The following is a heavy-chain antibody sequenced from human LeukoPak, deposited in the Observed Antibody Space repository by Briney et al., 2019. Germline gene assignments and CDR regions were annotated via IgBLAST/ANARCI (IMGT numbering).Heavy chain of an antibody. D-gene: IGHD5-12*01. CDR3: AKDDGYSGYDHIDY. V-gene: IGHV3-23*01. Sequence: SGGSLRLSCAASGFTLSSYAMSWVRQAPGKGLEWVSAISGSGGSTYYADSVKGRFTISRDNSKNTLYLQMNSLRAEDTAVYYCAKDDGYSGYDHIDYWGQGTLVTVS. CDR2: ISGSGGST. CDR1: GFTLSSYA. J-gene: IGHJ4*02.